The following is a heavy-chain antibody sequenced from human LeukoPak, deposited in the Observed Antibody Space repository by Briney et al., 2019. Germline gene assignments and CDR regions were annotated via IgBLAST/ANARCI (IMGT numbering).Heavy chain of an antibody. Sequence: TPGGSLRLSCAASGFTFSSYSMNWVRQAPGKGLEWVSSISSSSSYIYYADSVKGRFTISRDNAKNSLYLQMNSLRAEDTAVYYCARSVAGLGVFDYWGQGTLVTVSS. CDR2: ISSSSSYI. CDR3: ARSVAGLGVFDY. V-gene: IGHV3-21*01. D-gene: IGHD6-19*01. CDR1: GFTFSSYS. J-gene: IGHJ4*02.